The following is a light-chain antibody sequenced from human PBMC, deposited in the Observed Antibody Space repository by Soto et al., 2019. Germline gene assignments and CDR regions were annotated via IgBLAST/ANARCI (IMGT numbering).Light chain of an antibody. CDR2: DVS. V-gene: IGLV2-11*01. Sequence: QSALTQPRSVSGSPGQSVTISCTGTNSDIGNYNYVSWYQQHPGKPPKVMIYDVSKRPSGVPDRFSGSKSGNTASLTISGLQAEDEADYYCCSYPGSHTWVFGGGTKLTVL. CDR1: NSDIGNYNY. J-gene: IGLJ3*02. CDR3: CSYPGSHTWV.